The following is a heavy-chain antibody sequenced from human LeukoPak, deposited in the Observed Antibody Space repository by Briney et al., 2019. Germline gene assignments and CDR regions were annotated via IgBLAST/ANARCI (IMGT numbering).Heavy chain of an antibody. CDR2: IHTSGST. J-gene: IGHJ4*02. CDR1: GDSISSFY. CDR3: ARAPEFSSGWLLDY. Sequence: KPSETLSLTCTVSGDSISSFYWTWIRQSAGKGLEWIGRIHTSGSTNYSPSLKSRATMSIDTSKTQFSLKVNSATAADTGVYYCARAPEFSSGWLLDYWGQGSLVTVSS. V-gene: IGHV4-4*07. D-gene: IGHD6-19*01.